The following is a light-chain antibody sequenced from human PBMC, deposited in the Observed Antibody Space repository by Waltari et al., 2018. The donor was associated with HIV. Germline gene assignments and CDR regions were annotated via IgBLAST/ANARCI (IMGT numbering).Light chain of an antibody. Sequence: QSALTQPASVSGSPGQSITISCTGTSSDVGGYNYVPWYQQHPGKAHKLMIYEVSNRPSGVSNRFSGSKSGNTASLTISGLQAEDEADYYCSSYTSSSTVVFGGGTKLTVL. CDR1: SSDVGGYNY. V-gene: IGLV2-14*01. CDR3: SSYTSSSTVV. CDR2: EVS. J-gene: IGLJ2*01.